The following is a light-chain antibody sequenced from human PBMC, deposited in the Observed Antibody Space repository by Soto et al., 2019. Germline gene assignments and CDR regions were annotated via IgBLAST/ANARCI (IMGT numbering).Light chain of an antibody. CDR1: QSVSSQ. CDR2: DAS. V-gene: IGKV3-11*01. Sequence: EIVLTQSPATLSLSPGERATLSCRASQSVSSQLAWYQHKPGQPPRLHIYDASNRATGIPDRFSGSGSGTDCTRAIRCLERKDFAVYYWARRVWHCTVGQGTKVDIK. CDR3: ARRVWHCT. J-gene: IGKJ1*01.